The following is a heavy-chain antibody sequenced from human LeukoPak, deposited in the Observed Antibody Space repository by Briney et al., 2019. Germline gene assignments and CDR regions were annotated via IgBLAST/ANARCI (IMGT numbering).Heavy chain of an antibody. CDR2: IYSSGSA. Sequence: SESLSLTCIVSGGTVSTYYCNWIRQPPGKGLEWVGYIYSSGSANQNPSLKSRVTISLDTSKNQFSLMLNSVTAADTAVYYCARRPWSGSYYNWYFDLWGRGTLVTVSS. J-gene: IGHJ2*01. D-gene: IGHD1-26*01. CDR1: GGTVSTYY. V-gene: IGHV4-59*08. CDR3: ARRPWSGSYYNWYFDL.